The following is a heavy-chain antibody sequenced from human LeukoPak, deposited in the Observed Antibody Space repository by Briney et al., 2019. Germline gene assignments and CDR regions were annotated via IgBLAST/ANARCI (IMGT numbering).Heavy chain of an antibody. V-gene: IGHV3-30*18. J-gene: IGHJ2*01. CDR2: ISYDGSDK. CDR1: GXPFISYG. CDR3: AKDRSSWTLSWYFDL. Sequence: GGSLRLSCAASGXPFISYGMHWVRQAPGKGLEWVAGISYDGSDKYYADSVKGRSTISRDNSKNTLSLQTNSLRGEDTAVYYCAKDRSSWTLSWYFDLWGRGTLVTVSS. D-gene: IGHD6-13*01.